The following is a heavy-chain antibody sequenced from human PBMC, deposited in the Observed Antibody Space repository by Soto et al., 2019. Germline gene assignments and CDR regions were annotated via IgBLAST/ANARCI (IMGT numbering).Heavy chain of an antibody. CDR1: GGSISSYY. D-gene: IGHD4-17*01. CDR3: ARVAQKISYGDYDRVEWVDY. Sequence: SETLSLTCTVSGGSISSYYWSWIRQPPGKGLEWIGYIYYSGSTNYNPSLKSRVTISVDTSKNQFSLKLSSVTAADTAVYYCARVAQKISYGDYDRVEWVDYWGQGTLVTVSS. CDR2: IYYSGST. J-gene: IGHJ4*02. V-gene: IGHV4-59*01.